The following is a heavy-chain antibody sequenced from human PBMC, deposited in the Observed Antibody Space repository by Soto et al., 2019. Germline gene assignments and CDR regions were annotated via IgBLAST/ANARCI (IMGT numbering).Heavy chain of an antibody. CDR2: INHSGST. CDR1: GVSFSGYY. V-gene: IGHV4-34*01. CDR3: ARGPQRGYYYYGMEV. J-gene: IGHJ6*01. D-gene: IGHD1-1*01. Sequence: SETLSLTCAVYGVSFSGYYWSWIRQAPGKGLEWIGEINHSGSTNYNPSLKSRVTISVDTSKNQFSLKLSSVTAADTAVYYCARGPQRGYYYYGMEVWGQGTTVTVSS.